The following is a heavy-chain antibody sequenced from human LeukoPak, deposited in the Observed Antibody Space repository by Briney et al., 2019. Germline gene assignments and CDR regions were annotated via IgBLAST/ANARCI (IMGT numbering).Heavy chain of an antibody. D-gene: IGHD3-10*01. CDR2: IYHSGST. CDR1: GGSISSSSYY. CDR3: ARDSFNYYGSGSYYASDGDYYYGMDV. V-gene: IGHV4-39*07. J-gene: IGHJ6*02. Sequence: PSETLSLTCTVSGGSISSSSYYWGWIRQPPGKGLEWIGEIYHSGSTNYNPSLKSRVTISVDKSKNQFSLKLSSVTAADTAVYYCARDSFNYYGSGSYYASDGDYYYGMDVWGQGTTVTVSS.